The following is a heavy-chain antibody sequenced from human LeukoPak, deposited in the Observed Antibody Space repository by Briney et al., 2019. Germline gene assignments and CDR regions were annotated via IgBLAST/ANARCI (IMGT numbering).Heavy chain of an antibody. CDR2: IYHSGST. CDR3: AKVVVAATGAFDI. Sequence: SGTLSLTCAVSGGSISSSNWWSWVRQPPGKGLEWIGEIYHSGSTNYNSSLKSRVTISVDKSKNQFSLKLSSVTAADTAVYYCAKVVVAATGAFDIWGQGTMVTVSS. V-gene: IGHV4-4*02. D-gene: IGHD2-15*01. CDR1: GGSISSSNW. J-gene: IGHJ3*02.